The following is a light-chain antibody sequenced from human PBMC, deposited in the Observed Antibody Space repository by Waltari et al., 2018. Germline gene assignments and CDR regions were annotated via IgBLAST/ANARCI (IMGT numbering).Light chain of an antibody. V-gene: IGLV2-11*01. CDR2: ECN. CDR1: SSDVGAYDY. J-gene: IGLJ1*01. Sequence: QSALIQPRAVSRSPGQSVIISCTGASSDVGAYDYVSWYQQHPGKAPTLIICECNNRPAGVPERFSGSKSGNTASLTISGLQAEDEAEYYCCSYAGNYANYVFGTGTRLT. CDR3: CSYAGNYANYV.